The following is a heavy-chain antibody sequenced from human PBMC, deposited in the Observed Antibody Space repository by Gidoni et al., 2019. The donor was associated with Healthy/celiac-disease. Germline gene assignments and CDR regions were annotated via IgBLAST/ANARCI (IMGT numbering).Heavy chain of an antibody. Sequence: EVQLLESGGGLVQPGGSLRLSCAASGFTFSSYAMSWVRQAPGKGLVLVSAISGSGGSTYYADSVKGRFTISRDNSKNTLYLQMNSLRAEDTAVYYCAKGGDSSSWYEIYFQHWGQGTLVTVSS. V-gene: IGHV3-23*01. CDR1: GFTFSSYA. D-gene: IGHD6-13*01. CDR2: ISGSGGST. CDR3: AKGGDSSSWYEIYFQH. J-gene: IGHJ1*01.